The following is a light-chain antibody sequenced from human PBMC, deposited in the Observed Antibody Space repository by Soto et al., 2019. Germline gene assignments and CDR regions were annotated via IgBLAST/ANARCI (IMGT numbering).Light chain of an antibody. CDR1: SSNIGSNY. V-gene: IGLV1-44*01. Sequence: QSVLTQSPSASGTPGQRVTISCSGSSSNIGSNYVYWYQQLPGTAPKLLIYSNDQRPSGVPDRFSGSKSGTSASLAISGLQSEDETDYYCAAWDDSLHVVFGGGTQLTVL. CDR3: AAWDDSLHVV. CDR2: SND. J-gene: IGLJ3*02.